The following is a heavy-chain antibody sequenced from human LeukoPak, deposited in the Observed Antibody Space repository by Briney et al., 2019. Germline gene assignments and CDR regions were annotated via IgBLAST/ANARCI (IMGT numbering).Heavy chain of an antibody. Sequence: PGGSLRLSCAASGFTFSSYAMHWVRQAPGKGLEWVAVISYDGSNKYYADSVKGRFTISRDNSKNTLYLQMNSLRAEDTAVYYCARDYDFWGGYRGPGYWGQGTLVTVSS. J-gene: IGHJ4*02. CDR1: GFTFSSYA. D-gene: IGHD3-3*01. CDR2: ISYDGSNK. V-gene: IGHV3-30*04. CDR3: ARDYDFWGGYRGPGY.